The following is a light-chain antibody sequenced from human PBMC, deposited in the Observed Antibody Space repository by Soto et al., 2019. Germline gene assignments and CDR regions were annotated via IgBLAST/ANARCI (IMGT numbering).Light chain of an antibody. J-gene: IGKJ1*01. V-gene: IGKV3-20*01. CDR3: QQYGSSAT. CDR1: QSVSNNY. Sequence: IVLTHSPCTLSVSPGERATLSCMASQSVSNNYLAWYQQKPGQAPRLLIYGASNRATGIPDRFSGSGSGTDFTLTISRLEPEDFAVYYCQQYGSSATFGQGTKVDIK. CDR2: GAS.